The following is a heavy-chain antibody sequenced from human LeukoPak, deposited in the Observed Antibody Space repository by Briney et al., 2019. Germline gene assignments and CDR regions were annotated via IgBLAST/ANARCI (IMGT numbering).Heavy chain of an antibody. CDR2: ISGDGGRT. J-gene: IGHJ4*02. CDR1: GFTFDDYA. D-gene: IGHD5-18*01. Sequence: PGGSLRLSCAASGFTFDDYAMHWVRQVPGKGLEWVSFISGDGGRTYHAESVRGRFTISRDNSKNSLYLQMSSLRAEDTALYYRARDKMSDSAWYFDYWGQGTLVTVSS. CDR3: ARDKMSDSAWYFDY. V-gene: IGHV3-43*02.